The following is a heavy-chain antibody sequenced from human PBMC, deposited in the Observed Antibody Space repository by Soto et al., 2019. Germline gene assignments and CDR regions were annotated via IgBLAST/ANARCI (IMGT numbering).Heavy chain of an antibody. J-gene: IGHJ4*02. Sequence: QVQLVESGGGEVQPGRSLRLSCAASGFTFSSSGMDWVRQAPGKGLEWVSVISYDGSNKYYADSVQGRFTISRDNSKNTLYLQMNSLRAEDTAVYYCAKVPIVAVAGIVPFYFDYWGQGTLVTVSS. CDR1: GFTFSSSG. CDR3: AKVPIVAVAGIVPFYFDY. CDR2: ISYDGSNK. D-gene: IGHD6-19*01. V-gene: IGHV3-30*18.